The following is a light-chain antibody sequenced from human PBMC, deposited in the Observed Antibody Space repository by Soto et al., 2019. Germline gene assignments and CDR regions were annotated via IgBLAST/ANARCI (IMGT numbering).Light chain of an antibody. CDR3: KQYNTYSK. CDR2: DDS. V-gene: IGKV1-5*01. Sequence: DSQRPPSPSTLSSAVVYRVPLTGRASQSISYWLAWDQQTPGKAPKVLIYDDSSLERGVPSRFSGSGSGTEFPLTISRLPPDDSETYYCKQYNTYSKFGKGTKGDIK. J-gene: IGKJ1*01. CDR1: QSISYW.